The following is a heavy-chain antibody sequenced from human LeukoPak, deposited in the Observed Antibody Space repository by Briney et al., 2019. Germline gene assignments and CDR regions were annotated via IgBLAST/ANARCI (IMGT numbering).Heavy chain of an antibody. V-gene: IGHV4-34*01. CDR3: ARGVRANYDILTGYKYYYGMDV. J-gene: IGHJ6*02. Sequence: SETLSLTCAVYGGSFSGYYWSWIRQPPGKGLEWIGEINHSGSTNYNPSLKSRVTISVDTSKNQFSLKLSSVTAADTAVYYCARGVRANYDILTGYKYYYGMDVWGQGTTVTVSS. CDR2: INHSGST. CDR1: GGSFSGYY. D-gene: IGHD3-9*01.